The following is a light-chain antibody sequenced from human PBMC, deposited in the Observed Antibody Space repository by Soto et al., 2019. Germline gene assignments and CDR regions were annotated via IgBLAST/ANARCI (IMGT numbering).Light chain of an antibody. J-gene: IGLJ3*02. Sequence: QSALTQPASVSGSPGQSITISCTGTSSDVGGFNYVSWYQQHPDKAPKFIIYEVSIRPSGVSGRFSGSKSGNTASLTISGLQAEDEADYYCASYTTSNTWVFGGGTKLTVL. CDR2: EVS. V-gene: IGLV2-14*01. CDR3: ASYTTSNTWV. CDR1: SSDVGGFNY.